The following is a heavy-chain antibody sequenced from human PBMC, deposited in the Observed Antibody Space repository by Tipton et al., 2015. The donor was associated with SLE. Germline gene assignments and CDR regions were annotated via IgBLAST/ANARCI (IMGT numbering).Heavy chain of an antibody. V-gene: IGHV3-74*01. J-gene: IGHJ4*02. CDR3: ASLSAPSDY. Sequence: SLRLSCTASGFTFSSYWMHWVRQPPGKGLVWVSEIDPNGSPTNYADSVKDRFTISRDNAKNTLFLEMNSLRVHDTAVYYCASLSAPSDYWGQGTLVTVSS. CDR1: GFTFSSYW. CDR2: IDPNGSPT.